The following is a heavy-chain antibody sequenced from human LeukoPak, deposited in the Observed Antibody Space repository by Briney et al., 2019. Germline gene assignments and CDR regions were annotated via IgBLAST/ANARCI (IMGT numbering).Heavy chain of an antibody. V-gene: IGHV4-39*01. D-gene: IGHD2-15*01. CDR3: ARQLLYCSGGSCYNSFDY. CDR1: GGSISSSSYY. Sequence: PSETLPLTCTVSGGSISSSSYYWGWIRQPPGKGLEWIGSIYYSGSTYYNPSLKSRVTISVDTSKNQFSLKLSSVTAADTAVYYCARQLLYCSGGSCYNSFDYWGQGTLVTVSS. CDR2: IYYSGST. J-gene: IGHJ4*02.